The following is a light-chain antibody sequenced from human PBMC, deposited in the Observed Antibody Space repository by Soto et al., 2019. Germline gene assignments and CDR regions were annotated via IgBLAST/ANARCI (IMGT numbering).Light chain of an antibody. CDR2: DVS. Sequence: EIVLTQSPATLSLSPGERATLSCRASQSVSSSLAWYQQKPGQAPRLLIYDVSDRATGIPARFSGSGSGTDFSLTISSLEPEDFAVYYCQQRSNWPRTFGQGTKVEIK. V-gene: IGKV3-11*01. J-gene: IGKJ1*01. CDR1: QSVSSS. CDR3: QQRSNWPRT.